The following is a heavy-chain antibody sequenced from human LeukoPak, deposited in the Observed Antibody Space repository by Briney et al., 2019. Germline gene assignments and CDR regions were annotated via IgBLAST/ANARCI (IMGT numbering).Heavy chain of an antibody. CDR3: ARLALNYYFDY. Sequence: PSETLSLTCAVYGGSFSGYYWSWIRQPPGKGLEWIGEINHSGSTNYNPSLKSRVTISVDTSKNQFSLKLSSVTAADTAVYYCARLALNYYFDYWGQGTLVTVSS. V-gene: IGHV4-34*01. CDR1: GGSFSGYY. CDR2: INHSGST. D-gene: IGHD1-20*01. J-gene: IGHJ4*02.